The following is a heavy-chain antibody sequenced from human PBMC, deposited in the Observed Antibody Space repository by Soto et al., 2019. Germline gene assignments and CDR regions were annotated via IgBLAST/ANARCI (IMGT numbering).Heavy chain of an antibody. J-gene: IGHJ5*02. CDR3: ARALRGSVNWFDP. D-gene: IGHD3-10*01. V-gene: IGHV3-21*01. CDR1: GFTFSSYS. Sequence: EVQLVESGGGLVKPGGSLRLSCAASGFTFSSYSMNWVRQAPGKGLEWVSSISSSSSYIYYADSVKGRFTISRDNAKNSLYLQMNSLRAEDTAVYYCARALRGSVNWFDPWGQGTLVTVSS. CDR2: ISSSSSYI.